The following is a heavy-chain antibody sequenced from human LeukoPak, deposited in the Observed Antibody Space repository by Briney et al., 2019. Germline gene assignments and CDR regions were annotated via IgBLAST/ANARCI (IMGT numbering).Heavy chain of an antibody. V-gene: IGHV3-7*01. CDR1: GFTFRSYW. CDR2: IKQDGSET. D-gene: IGHD6-13*01. CDR3: ATGSVRYSASWYSQEGDY. J-gene: IGHJ4*02. Sequence: GGSLRLSCAASGFTFRSYWMTWVRQYPGKGLEWEANIKQDGSETYYADSVKGRFTISRDNAKRSLYLQMNSLRAEDTAVYYCATGSVRYSASWYSQEGDYWGQGTLVTVSS.